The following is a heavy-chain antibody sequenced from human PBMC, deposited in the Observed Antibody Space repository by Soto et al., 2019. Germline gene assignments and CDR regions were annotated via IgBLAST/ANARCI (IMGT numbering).Heavy chain of an antibody. CDR2: ISGSGGST. Sequence: EVQLLESGGGLVQPGGSLRLSCAASGFTFSSYAMSWVRQAPGKGLEWVSAISGSGGSTYYADSVKGRFTISRDNSKNPLYLQMNSLRAEDTAVYYCAKESASGWLGELSLDYWGQGTLVTVSS. J-gene: IGHJ4*02. D-gene: IGHD3-16*02. CDR3: AKESASGWLGELSLDY. CDR1: GFTFSSYA. V-gene: IGHV3-23*01.